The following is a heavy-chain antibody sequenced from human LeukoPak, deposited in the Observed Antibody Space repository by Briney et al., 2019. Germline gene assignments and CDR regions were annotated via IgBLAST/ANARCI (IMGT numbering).Heavy chain of an antibody. CDR3: ARGGLGYSSSTSCFDAFDI. Sequence: PSETLSLTCTVSGGSISSYYWSWIRQPPGKGLEWIGYIYTSGSTNYNPSLKSRVTISVDTSKNQFSLKLSSVTAADTAVYYCARGGLGYSSSTSCFDAFDIWGQGTMVTVSS. V-gene: IGHV4-4*09. D-gene: IGHD2-2*01. J-gene: IGHJ3*02. CDR2: IYTSGST. CDR1: GGSISSYY.